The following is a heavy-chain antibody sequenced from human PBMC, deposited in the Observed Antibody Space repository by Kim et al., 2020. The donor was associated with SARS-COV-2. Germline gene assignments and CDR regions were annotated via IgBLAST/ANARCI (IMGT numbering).Heavy chain of an antibody. V-gene: IGHV3-21*01. Sequence: GGSLRLSCVASGFTCSSYSLNWVRQAPGKGLEWVSSIGSSNIYKYYAGSVKGRFTISRDNAKNSLYLQLNGLRAEDTAVYYCARGRGTVVAGTSAAGDYWGQGTLVTVSS. D-gene: IGHD6-19*01. J-gene: IGHJ4*02. CDR3: ARGRGTVVAGTSAAGDY. CDR1: GFTCSSYS. CDR2: IGSSNIYK.